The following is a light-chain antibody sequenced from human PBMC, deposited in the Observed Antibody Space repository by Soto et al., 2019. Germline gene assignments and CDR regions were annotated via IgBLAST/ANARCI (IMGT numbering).Light chain of an antibody. CDR1: SSDVGGYNF. CDR3: SSYTTSSTVV. J-gene: IGLJ1*01. Sequence: QSVLTQPSSLFVSPGQSITISFTGTSSDVGGYNFVSWYQQHPGKAPKLMIYEVSNRPSGVSNRFSGSKSGNTASLTISGLQPEDEADYYCSSYTTSSTVVFGTGTKVTVL. CDR2: EVS. V-gene: IGLV2-14*03.